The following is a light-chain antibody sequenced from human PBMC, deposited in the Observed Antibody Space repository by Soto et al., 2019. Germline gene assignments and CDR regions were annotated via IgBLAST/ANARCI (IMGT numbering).Light chain of an antibody. CDR2: GAS. CDR1: QTIDTN. CDR3: QQYNSWPPIT. Sequence: EIVMTQSPGTLSVSPGERATLSCRASQTIDTNLAWYQQKPGQAPRLLIFGASTRATGIPARFSGSGSGTESSLTITSLQSEDFAVYYCQQYNSWPPITFGQGTRLEIK. J-gene: IGKJ5*01. V-gene: IGKV3-15*01.